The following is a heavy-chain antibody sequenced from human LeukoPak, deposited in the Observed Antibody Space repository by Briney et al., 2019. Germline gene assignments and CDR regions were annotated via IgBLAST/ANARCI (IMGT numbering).Heavy chain of an antibody. CDR2: ISWNSGSI. Sequence: GRSLRLSCAASGFTFDDYAMHWVRQAPGKGLEWVSGISWNSGSIGYADSVKGRFTISRDNDKNSLYLQMNSLRAEDTALYYCAKDMRYDYGEGRGFDYWGQGTLVTVSS. D-gene: IGHD4-17*01. CDR3: AKDMRYDYGEGRGFDY. J-gene: IGHJ4*02. CDR1: GFTFDDYA. V-gene: IGHV3-9*01.